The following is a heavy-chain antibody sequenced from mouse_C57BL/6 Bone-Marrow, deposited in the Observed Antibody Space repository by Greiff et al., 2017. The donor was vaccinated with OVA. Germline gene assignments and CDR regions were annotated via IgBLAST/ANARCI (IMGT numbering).Heavy chain of an antibody. CDR3: AIPSMITTGYYAMDY. J-gene: IGHJ4*01. CDR1: EYEFPSHD. V-gene: IGHV5-2*01. Sequence: EVKVVESGGGLVQPGESLKLSCESNEYEFPSHDMSWVRKTPEKRLELVAAINSDGGSTYYPDTMERRFIISRDNTKKTLYLQMSSLRSEDTALYYCAIPSMITTGYYAMDYWGQGTSVTVSS. D-gene: IGHD2-4*01. CDR2: INSDGGST.